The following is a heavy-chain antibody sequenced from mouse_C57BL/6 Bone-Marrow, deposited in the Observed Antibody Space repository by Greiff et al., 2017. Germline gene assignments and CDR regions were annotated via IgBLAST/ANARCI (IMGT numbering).Heavy chain of an antibody. D-gene: IGHD2-3*01. Sequence: VQLQQSGTELVKPGASVKLYCKASGYTFTSYWMHWVKQRPGQGLEWIGNINPSNGGTNYNEKFKSKATLTVDKSSSTAYMQLSSLTSEDSAVYYCARWGFYDGYYDYWGQGTTLTVSS. V-gene: IGHV1-53*01. CDR2: INPSNGGT. J-gene: IGHJ2*01. CDR1: GYTFTSYW. CDR3: ARWGFYDGYYDY.